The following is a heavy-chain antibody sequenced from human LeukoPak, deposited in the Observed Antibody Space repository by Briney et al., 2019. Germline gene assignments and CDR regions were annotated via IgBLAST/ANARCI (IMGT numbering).Heavy chain of an antibody. D-gene: IGHD2-2*01. CDR3: ARAICSGTSCANWFDP. V-gene: IGHV4-30-2*01. CDR2: IYHSGST. CDR1: GGFISSGGYS. J-gene: IGHJ5*02. Sequence: SETLSLTCAVSGGFISSGGYSWSWIRQPPGKGQEWIGYIYHSGSTYYNPSLKSRVTISVDRSKNQFSLKLSSVTAADTAVYYCARAICSGTSCANWFDPWGQGTLVTVSS.